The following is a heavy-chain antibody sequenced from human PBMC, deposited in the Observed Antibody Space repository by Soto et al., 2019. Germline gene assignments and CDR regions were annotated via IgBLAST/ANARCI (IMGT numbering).Heavy chain of an antibody. CDR1: RGCMSSSNG. CDR2: IYHIGST. CDR3: ARDPNSSTWYSYYYYYGMDV. V-gene: IGHV4-4*02. Sequence: ASLSLTCAVCRGCMSSSNGGSWLRRPPGKGLEWIGEIYHIGSTNYNPSLKSRVTISVDKSKNQFSLKLSSVTAADTAVYYCARDPNSSTWYSYYYYYGMDVCGQRTTVTVSS. J-gene: IGHJ6*02. D-gene: IGHD6-13*01.